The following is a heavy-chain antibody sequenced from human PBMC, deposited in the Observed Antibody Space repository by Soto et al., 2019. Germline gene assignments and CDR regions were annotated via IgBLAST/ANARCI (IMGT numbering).Heavy chain of an antibody. D-gene: IGHD2-21*02. V-gene: IGHV4-39*02. CDR1: GASISTTNYY. Sequence: SETLSLTCTVSGASISTTNYYWGWFRQPPGKGLDWIGNIYYVGTTYYNPSLKSRVTISVDTSKNHFSLKVNSVTAADTAVYYCATFVVPASRHTDFDLWGPGTMVTVXS. J-gene: IGHJ4*02. CDR2: IYYVGTT. CDR3: ATFVVPASRHTDFDL.